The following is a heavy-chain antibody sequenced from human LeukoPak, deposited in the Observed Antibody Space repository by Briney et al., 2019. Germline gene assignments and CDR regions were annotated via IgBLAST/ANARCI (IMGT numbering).Heavy chain of an antibody. D-gene: IGHD6-19*01. V-gene: IGHV1-2*02. CDR3: ARAAIAVAGDYHYPYKDV. CDR1: GYTFSGHY. Sequence: GASVKVSCKASGYTFSGHYMHWVRQAPGQGLEWMGWISPNGADTDYAQRFQGRVTMTRDTSISTAYMELRRLRSDDTAVYYCARAAIAVAGDYHYPYKDVWGKGTTVTVSS. CDR2: ISPNGADT. J-gene: IGHJ6*03.